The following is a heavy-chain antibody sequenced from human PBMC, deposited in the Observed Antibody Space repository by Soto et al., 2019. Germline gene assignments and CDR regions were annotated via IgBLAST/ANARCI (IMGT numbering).Heavy chain of an antibody. D-gene: IGHD4-17*01. J-gene: IGHJ6*02. CDR3: ARTVGYYYGMDV. Sequence: QVQLVQSGAEVKKPGASVKVSCKASGYTFTSYAMHWVRQAPGQRLEWMGWINAGNGNAKYSQKFQGRVTITRDTSASTAYMELSSLRSEDTTVYYCARTVGYYYGMDVWGQGTTVTVSS. V-gene: IGHV1-3*01. CDR1: GYTFTSYA. CDR2: INAGNGNA.